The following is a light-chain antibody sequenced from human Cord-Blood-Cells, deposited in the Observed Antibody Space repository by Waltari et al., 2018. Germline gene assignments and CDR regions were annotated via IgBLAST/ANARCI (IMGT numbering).Light chain of an antibody. CDR3: QQYNNWPFT. V-gene: IGKV3-15*01. J-gene: IGKJ3*01. CDR1: QSVSSN. Sequence: EIVITQSPATLTASPGERATLPCRARQSVSSNLAWYQQKPGQPPRLLIYGASTRATGIPARFSGSGSGTEFTLTISSLQSEDVAVYYCQQYNNWPFTFGPGTKVDIK. CDR2: GAS.